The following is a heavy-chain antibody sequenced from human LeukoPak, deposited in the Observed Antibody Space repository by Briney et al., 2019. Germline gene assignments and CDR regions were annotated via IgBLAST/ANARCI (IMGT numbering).Heavy chain of an antibody. J-gene: IGHJ4*02. Sequence: SETLSLTCTVSGVSISSSYWSWIRQPPGKGLEWIGFIHYTGNTNHDPSLKNRVTISVDTSKNQFSLKLSSVTAADTAIYYCAKYGQYNFDYWGQGTLVTVSS. V-gene: IGHV4-59*01. D-gene: IGHD2/OR15-2a*01. CDR3: AKYGQYNFDY. CDR1: GVSISSSY. CDR2: IHYTGNT.